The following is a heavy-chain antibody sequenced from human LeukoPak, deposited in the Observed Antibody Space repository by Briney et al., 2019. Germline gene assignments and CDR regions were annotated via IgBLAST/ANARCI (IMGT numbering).Heavy chain of an antibody. CDR2: ISSGSSAI. CDR1: GFTFSSYS. D-gene: IGHD3-10*02. J-gene: IGHJ4*02. V-gene: IGHV3-48*01. CDR3: AAQSCSGTNYPDY. Sequence: PGGSLRLSCAASGFTFSSYSMNWVRQAPGKGLEWISYISSGSSAIYYADSVKGRFTISRDNAKNSLYLQTNSLRAEDTAVYYCAAQSCSGTNYPDYWGRGTLVTVSS.